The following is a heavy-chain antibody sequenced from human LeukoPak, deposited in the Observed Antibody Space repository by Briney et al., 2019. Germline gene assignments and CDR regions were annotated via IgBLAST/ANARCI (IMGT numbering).Heavy chain of an antibody. CDR1: GGTFSSYA. V-gene: IGHV1-69*13. CDR2: IIPIFGTA. Sequence: SVNVSCKASGGTFSSYAISWVRQAPGEGLEWMGGIIPIFGTANYAQKFQGRVTITADESTSTAYMELSSLRSEDTAVYYCAIYPTTVTTTRGYFDYWGQGTLVTVSS. CDR3: AIYPTTVTTTRGYFDY. D-gene: IGHD4-17*01. J-gene: IGHJ4*02.